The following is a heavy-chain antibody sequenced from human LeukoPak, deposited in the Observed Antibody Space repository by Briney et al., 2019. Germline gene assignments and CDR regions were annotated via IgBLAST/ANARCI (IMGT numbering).Heavy chain of an antibody. V-gene: IGHV1-69*06. CDR2: IIPIFNTA. CDR1: GGTFSNYA. CDR3: ARDRDYDVLTTYYFGAFDI. Sequence: GASVKVSCKASGGTFSNYAINWVRQAPGQGLEWMGGIIPIFNTANYAQKFQGRVTITADKFTNTAYLDLNSLRSDDTAVYCCARDRDYDVLTTYYFGAFDIWGQGTMVTVSS. J-gene: IGHJ3*02. D-gene: IGHD3-9*01.